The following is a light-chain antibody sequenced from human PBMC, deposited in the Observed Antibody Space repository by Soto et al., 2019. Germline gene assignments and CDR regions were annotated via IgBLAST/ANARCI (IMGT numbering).Light chain of an antibody. CDR2: LGS. CDR1: QSLLHSNGYNY. J-gene: IGKJ1*01. CDR3: MQPLQSWT. V-gene: IGKV2-28*01. Sequence: DIVMTQSPLSLPVTPGEPASISCRSSQSLLHSNGYNYLDWYLQKPGQSPQLLIYLGSNRASGVPDRFSGSGSGTDFTLKISRVEAADVGVYYCMQPLQSWTFCQGTKVEIK.